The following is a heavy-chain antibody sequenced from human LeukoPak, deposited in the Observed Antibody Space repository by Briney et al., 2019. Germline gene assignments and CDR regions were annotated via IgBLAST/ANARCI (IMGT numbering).Heavy chain of an antibody. D-gene: IGHD2-8*01. Sequence: ASVTVSCKASEYTFTGYYMHWVRQAPGQGLEWMGWINPNSGGTNYAQKFQGRVTMTRDTSISTAYMELSRLRSDDTAVYYCARVRSSNDYGDYWGQGTLVTVSS. CDR1: EYTFTGYY. V-gene: IGHV1-2*02. J-gene: IGHJ4*02. CDR3: ARVRSSNDYGDY. CDR2: INPNSGGT.